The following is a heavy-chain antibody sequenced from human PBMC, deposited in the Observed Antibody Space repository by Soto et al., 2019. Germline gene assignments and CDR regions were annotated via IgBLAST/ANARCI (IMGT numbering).Heavy chain of an antibody. J-gene: IGHJ4*02. CDR1: GFNFRGAW. CDR3: AKTVYSDRFFDY. Sequence: VQLVESGGGLVKPGGSLRLSCAASGFNFRGAWMIWVRQAPGKGLEWVGRLKSVAAGAATDYAAPVEGRFTVSRDDSKNTLYLQIYSLKTEYTAVYYCAKTVYSDRFFDYWGQGVLVTVSS. V-gene: IGHV3-15*01. CDR2: LKSVAAGAAT. D-gene: IGHD3-9*01.